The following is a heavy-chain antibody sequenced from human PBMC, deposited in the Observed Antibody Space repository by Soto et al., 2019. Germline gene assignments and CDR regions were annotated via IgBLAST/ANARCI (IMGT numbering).Heavy chain of an antibody. CDR1: GGSISSYY. CDR2: IYYSGST. J-gene: IGHJ4*02. Sequence: SETLSLTCTVSGGSISSYYWSWIRQPPGKGLEWIGYIYYSGSTNYNPSLKSRVTISVDTSKNQFSLKLSSVTAADTAVYYCARVGGYGDYVVDYWGQGTLVTVSS. D-gene: IGHD4-17*01. CDR3: ARVGGYGDYVVDY. V-gene: IGHV4-59*08.